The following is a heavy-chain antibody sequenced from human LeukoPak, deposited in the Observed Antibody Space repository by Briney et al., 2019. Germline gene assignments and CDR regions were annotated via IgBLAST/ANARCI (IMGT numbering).Heavy chain of an antibody. J-gene: IGHJ6*02. CDR2: SRAKGDSYST. CDR1: RFPFSIYY. V-gene: IGHV3-72*01. D-gene: IGHD3-10*01. Sequence: TGGSLRLSCAASRFPFSIYYMDCFRQAPGKGLEWVGLSRAKGDSYSTEYAASVRGRFSISRDESQNSMFLHMNSLKTEDSAVYFVAREWFYGVDVWGQGTTVTVSS. CDR3: AREWFYGVDV.